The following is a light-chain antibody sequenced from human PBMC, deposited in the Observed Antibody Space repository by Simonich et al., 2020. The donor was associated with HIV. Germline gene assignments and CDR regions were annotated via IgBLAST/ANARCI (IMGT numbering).Light chain of an antibody. CDR3: QQYNNWPIT. CDR1: QSVSSY. J-gene: IGKJ5*01. V-gene: IGKV3-11*01. CDR2: EAS. Sequence: EIVLTQSPATLSLSPGERATLSCRAGQSVSSYLAWYQQKPGQAPRLLIYEASNRATGIPARFSGSGSGTDFTLTISSLEPEDFAVYYCQQYNNWPITFGQGTRLEIK.